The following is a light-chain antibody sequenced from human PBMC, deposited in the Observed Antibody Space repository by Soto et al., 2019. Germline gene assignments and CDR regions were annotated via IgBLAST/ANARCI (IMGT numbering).Light chain of an antibody. J-gene: IGKJ5*01. CDR1: QTVRNNY. Sequence: EFVLTQSPGTLSLSPGERATLSCRASQTVRNNYLAWYQQKPGQAPRFLIYGTSSRATGIPDRFSGSGSGTDFSLTISRLEPEDFAVYYCQQRSNWLITFGQGTRLEIK. CDR3: QQRSNWLIT. CDR2: GTS. V-gene: IGKV3D-20*02.